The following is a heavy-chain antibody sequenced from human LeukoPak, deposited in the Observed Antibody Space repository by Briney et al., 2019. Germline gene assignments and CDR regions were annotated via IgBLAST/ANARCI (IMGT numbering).Heavy chain of an antibody. V-gene: IGHV4-59*01. CDR3: AREAPSITMVRGVIGDAFDI. CDR2: IYYSGST. Sequence: PSETLSLTCTVSGGSIGSYYWSWIRQPPGKGLEWIGYIYYSGSTNYNPSLKSRVTISVDTSKNQFSLKLSSVTAADTAVYYCAREAPSITMVRGVIGDAFDIWGQGTMVTVSS. J-gene: IGHJ3*02. D-gene: IGHD3-10*01. CDR1: GGSIGSYY.